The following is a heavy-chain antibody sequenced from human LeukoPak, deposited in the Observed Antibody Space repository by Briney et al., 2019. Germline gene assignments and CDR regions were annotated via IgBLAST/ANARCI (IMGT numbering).Heavy chain of an antibody. J-gene: IGHJ4*02. CDR2: ISAYNGNT. D-gene: IGHD3-10*01. CDR3: ARGGYYGSGSFPDY. CDR1: GYSFGSFG. Sequence: ASVTVSCKASGYSFGSFGINWVRQAPGQGLEWMGWISAYNGNTNYAQVLQGRVTMTTDTSTSTAYMDLMSLRSDDTAVYYCARGGYYGSGSFPDYWGQGTLVTVSS. V-gene: IGHV1-18*01.